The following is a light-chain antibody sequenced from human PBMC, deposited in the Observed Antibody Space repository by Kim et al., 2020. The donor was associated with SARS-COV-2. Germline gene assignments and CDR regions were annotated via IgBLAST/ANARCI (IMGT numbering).Light chain of an antibody. CDR1: QTISSSY. Sequence: SPGERATVSCRSIQTISSSYLGWYQQNPGKAPRLLIYGASNGATGIPARFSGSGFGTDFTLTITRLEPEDFAAYYCHYYGMSPWTFGQGTKVEIK. CDR3: HYYGMSPWT. V-gene: IGKV3-20*01. CDR2: GAS. J-gene: IGKJ1*01.